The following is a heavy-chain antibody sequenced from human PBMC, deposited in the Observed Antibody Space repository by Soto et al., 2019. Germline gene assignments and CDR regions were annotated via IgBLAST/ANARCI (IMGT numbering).Heavy chain of an antibody. Sequence: EVQLVESGGGLIQPGGTLRLSCAASGFNFIRKYMIWFRQSPGKGLEWVSILYSRGTTYYADSVKGRFHISRDTSEDTLYVQISSLIADDTAVYYFACFVCFSSCFFLAIWGQG. CDR3: ACFVCFSSCFFLAI. V-gene: IGHV3-53*01. J-gene: IGHJ4*02. CDR2: LYSRGTT. D-gene: IGHD3-16*01. CDR1: GFNFIRKY.